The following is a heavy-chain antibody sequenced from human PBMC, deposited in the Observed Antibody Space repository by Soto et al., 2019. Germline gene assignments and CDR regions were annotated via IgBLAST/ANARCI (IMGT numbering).Heavy chain of an antibody. CDR1: GFSRIAIIIC. J-gene: IGHJ6*02. Sequence: SGPTLVNTTHTLTLTLTFSGFSRIAIIICGSGIRQPPGKALEWLALIDWDDDKYYSTSLKTRLTISKDTSKNQVVLTMTNMDPVDTATYYCARGGYYYDSSGYYYGNYYYYGMDVWGQGTTVTVSS. CDR2: IDWDDDK. D-gene: IGHD3-22*01. CDR3: ARGGYYYDSSGYYYGNYYYYGMDV. V-gene: IGHV2-70*01.